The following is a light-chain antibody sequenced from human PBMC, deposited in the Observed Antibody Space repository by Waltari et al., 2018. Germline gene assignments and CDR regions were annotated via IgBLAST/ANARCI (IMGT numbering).Light chain of an antibody. CDR3: QQANRFPFT. V-gene: IGKV1-12*01. CDR2: AAS. J-gene: IGKJ3*01. Sequence: IHVTQSPLSVSASVGDRLTITCRASQGISSCLVWYQQKPGKAPKLLIYAASSLESGVPSRFSGSGSGTDFTFTISSLQPEDFATYYCQQANRFPFTFGHGTKLDIK. CDR1: QGISSC.